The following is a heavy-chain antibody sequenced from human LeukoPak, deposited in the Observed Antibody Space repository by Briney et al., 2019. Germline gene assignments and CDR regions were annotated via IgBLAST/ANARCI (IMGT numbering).Heavy chain of an antibody. CDR1: GFTASSNY. Sequence: GGSLRLSCAASGFTASSNYMNWVRQAPGKGLEWVSVIYSGGSTYYADSVKGRFTISRDNSKNTLYLQMNSLRAEDTAVYYCARLTSGAFDIWGQGTMVTVSS. CDR2: IYSGGST. V-gene: IGHV3-66*04. J-gene: IGHJ3*02. CDR3: ARLTSGAFDI.